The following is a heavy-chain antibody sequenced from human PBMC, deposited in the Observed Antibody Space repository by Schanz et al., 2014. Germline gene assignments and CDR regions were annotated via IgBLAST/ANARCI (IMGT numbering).Heavy chain of an antibody. V-gene: IGHV1-18*01. CDR2: INTGSGDT. D-gene: IGHD3-9*01. J-gene: IGHJ5*02. CDR1: GYIFINSG. Sequence: QIQLVQSGPEVKKPGATVKVSCKASGYIFINSGISWVRQAPGQGLEWMGWINTGSGDTKYSQNFQGRVTITRDTSASTAYMELSSLRSEDTAVYYCAKAEYDILTDSYSRLDPWGQGTLVTVSS. CDR3: AKAEYDILTDSYSRLDP.